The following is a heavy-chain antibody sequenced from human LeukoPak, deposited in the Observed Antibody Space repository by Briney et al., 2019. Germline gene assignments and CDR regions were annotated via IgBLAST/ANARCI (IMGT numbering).Heavy chain of an antibody. CDR3: VRESGYSGYDLGFDY. V-gene: IGHV1-69*13. D-gene: IGHD5-12*01. CDR1: GGTFSSYA. CDR2: IIPIFGTA. Sequence: GASVKVSCKASGGTFSSYAISWVRQAPGQGLEWMGGIIPIFGTANYAQKFQGRVTITADESTSTAYMELSSLRTEDTAVYYCVRESGYSGYDLGFDYWGQGTLVTVSS. J-gene: IGHJ4*02.